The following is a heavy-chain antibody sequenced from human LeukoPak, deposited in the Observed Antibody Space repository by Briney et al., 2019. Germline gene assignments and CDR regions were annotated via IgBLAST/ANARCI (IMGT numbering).Heavy chain of an antibody. V-gene: IGHV3-7*01. CDR1: GFIFSDFS. D-gene: IGHD2-2*01. Sequence: PGGSLRLSCTVSGFIFSDFSMSWVLQAPGKGLEWVAKMSEDGNEIFYVDSVKGRFTISRDNTKKSLYLQLNSLRPEDSAVYYCARPRGCGSARCNNFDYWGQGTLVTVSS. CDR2: MSEDGNEI. J-gene: IGHJ4*02. CDR3: ARPRGCGSARCNNFDY.